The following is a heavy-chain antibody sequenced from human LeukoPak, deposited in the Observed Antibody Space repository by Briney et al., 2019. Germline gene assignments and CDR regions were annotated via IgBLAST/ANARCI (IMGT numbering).Heavy chain of an antibody. Sequence: SETLSLTCAVYGGSSSGYYWSWIRQPPGKGLEWIGEINHSGSTNYNPSLKSRVTISVDTSKNQFSLKLSSVTAADTAVYYCALSGCSSTSCFTFDPWGQGTLVTVSS. CDR2: INHSGST. J-gene: IGHJ5*02. CDR3: ALSGCSSTSCFTFDP. V-gene: IGHV4-34*01. CDR1: GGSSSGYY. D-gene: IGHD2-2*01.